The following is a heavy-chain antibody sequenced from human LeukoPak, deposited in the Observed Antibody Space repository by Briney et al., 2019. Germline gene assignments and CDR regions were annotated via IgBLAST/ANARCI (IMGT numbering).Heavy chain of an antibody. V-gene: IGHV1-46*01. Sequence: GASVKVSCKASGYTXGYVFTTYPIHWVRQAPGQGLEWMGVINLRGDATIYAQKFQGRVTMTSDSSTTTVYMELSSLKSEDTGLYYCARKWSSRDWFDPWGQGTLVTVSS. CDR2: INLRGDAT. D-gene: IGHD2-8*01. J-gene: IGHJ5*02. CDR1: GYTXGYVFTTYP. CDR3: ARKWSSRDWFDP.